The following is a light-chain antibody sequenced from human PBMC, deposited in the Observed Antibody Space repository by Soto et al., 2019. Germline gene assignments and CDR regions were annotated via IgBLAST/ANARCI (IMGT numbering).Light chain of an antibody. Sequence: QPVLTQPASVSGSPGQSITISCTGTSSDVGGYNYVSWYQQHPDKAPKLMIYGVSNRPSGVSNRFSGSKSGNTASLTISGLQAEDEADYYCSSYTGSTTLVLFGGGTKLTVL. J-gene: IGLJ2*01. CDR3: SSYTGSTTLVL. V-gene: IGLV2-14*01. CDR2: GVS. CDR1: SSDVGGYNY.